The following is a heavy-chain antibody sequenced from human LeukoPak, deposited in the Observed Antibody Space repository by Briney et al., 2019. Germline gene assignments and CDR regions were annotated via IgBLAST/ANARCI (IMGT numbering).Heavy chain of an antibody. J-gene: IGHJ4*02. CDR2: ISAYNGNT. Sequence: ASVKVSCKASGYTFTSYGISGVRQAPGQGLEWMGWISAYNGNTNYAQKLQGRVTMTTDTSTSTAYMELRSLRSDDTAVYYCARVRPWIQLWLGNYFDYWGQGTLVTVSS. V-gene: IGHV1-18*01. CDR1: GYTFTSYG. CDR3: ARVRPWIQLWLGNYFDY. D-gene: IGHD5-18*01.